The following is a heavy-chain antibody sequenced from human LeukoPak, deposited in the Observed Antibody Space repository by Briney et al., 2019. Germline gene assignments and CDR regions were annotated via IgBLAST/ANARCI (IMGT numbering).Heavy chain of an antibody. CDR1: GYTFTSYY. J-gene: IGHJ1*01. Sequence: ASVKVSSKASGYTFTSYYLHWVRQAPGQGLEWMGWINPKSGGTNYAQKFQGRVTMTRDTSISTAYMELRRLRSDDTAEYYCARALYYDSSGYYPSSYYYFQHWGQGTLVTVSS. CDR3: ARALYYDSSGYYPSSYYYFQH. V-gene: IGHV1-2*02. D-gene: IGHD3-22*01. CDR2: INPKSGGT.